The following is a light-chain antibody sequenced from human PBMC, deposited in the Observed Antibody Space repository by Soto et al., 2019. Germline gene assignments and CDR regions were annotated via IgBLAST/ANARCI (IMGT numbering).Light chain of an antibody. Sequence: QSALTQPASVSGSPGQSITISCTGTSSDVGGYNYVSWYQQHPGKAPKLMIYDVSNRPSGVSYRFSGSKSGNTASLTISGLQAEDEADYYCGSYTDRSTDVFATGTKLTVL. V-gene: IGLV2-14*01. CDR1: SSDVGGYNY. CDR2: DVS. CDR3: GSYTDRSTDV. J-gene: IGLJ1*01.